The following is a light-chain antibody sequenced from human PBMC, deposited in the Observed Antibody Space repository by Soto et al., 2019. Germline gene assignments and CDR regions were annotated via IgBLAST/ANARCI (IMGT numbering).Light chain of an antibody. Sequence: EVVLTQSPGTLSLSPGDRATRSCGASQSVTSKLAWYQQKPGQAPRLLISGASNRATGIPDRFSGSGSGTDFTLTISRLEPDDFALYFCQQYGGSPITFGLGTRLEIK. V-gene: IGKV3-20*01. CDR2: GAS. CDR1: QSVTSK. CDR3: QQYGGSPIT. J-gene: IGKJ5*01.